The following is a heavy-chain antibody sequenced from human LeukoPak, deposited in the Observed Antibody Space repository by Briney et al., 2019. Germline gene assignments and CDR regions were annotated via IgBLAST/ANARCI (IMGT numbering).Heavy chain of an antibody. V-gene: IGHV3-23*01. CDR2: SSSAGST. CDR3: TKENITCDLGIRCDP. J-gene: IGHJ5*02. CDR1: GFTYYKNG. D-gene: IGHD2/OR15-2a*01. Sequence: GGSLRLSCAASGFTYYKNGMSWVRQAPGKGLEWVASSSAGSTYYADSVEGRFTISRDNFKDTLYLEMNSLRAEDTATYYCTKENITCDLGIRCDPWGEGTPVTVSS.